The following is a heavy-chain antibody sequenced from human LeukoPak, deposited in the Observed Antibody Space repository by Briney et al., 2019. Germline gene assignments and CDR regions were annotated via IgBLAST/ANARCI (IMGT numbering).Heavy chain of an antibody. D-gene: IGHD3-22*01. Sequence: SGTLSLTCTVSGYSISSGYYWGWIRQPPGKGLEWIGGIYHSGSTYYNPSLKSRVTISVDTSKNQFSLKLSSVTAADTAVYYCAGDRRYYDSSGLTNWGQGTLVTVSS. V-gene: IGHV4-38-2*02. CDR3: AGDRRYYDSSGLTN. J-gene: IGHJ4*02. CDR1: GYSISSGYY. CDR2: IYHSGST.